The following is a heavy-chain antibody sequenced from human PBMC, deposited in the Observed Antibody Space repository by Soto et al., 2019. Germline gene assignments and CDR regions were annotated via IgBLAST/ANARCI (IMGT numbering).Heavy chain of an antibody. CDR3: AKLTVPRYYFDY. J-gene: IGHJ4*02. Sequence: RRRIIQNQRKGLEWVSAISGSGGSTYYADSVKGRFTISRDNSKNTLYLQMNSLRAEDTAVYYCAKLTVPRYYFDYWGQGTLVTVSS. V-gene: IGHV3-23*01. CDR2: ISGSGGST. D-gene: IGHD4-4*01.